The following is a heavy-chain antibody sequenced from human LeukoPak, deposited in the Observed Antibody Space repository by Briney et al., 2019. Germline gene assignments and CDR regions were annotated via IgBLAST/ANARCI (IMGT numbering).Heavy chain of an antibody. Sequence: SETLSLTCAVYGGSFNGYYWSWIRQPPGKGLEWIGEINHSGGTNYNPSLKSRVTISVDTSKNQFSLKLSSVTAADTAVYYCARGPIAGFDYWGQGTLVTVSS. D-gene: IGHD3-22*01. J-gene: IGHJ4*02. CDR3: ARGPIAGFDY. CDR2: INHSGGT. V-gene: IGHV4-34*01. CDR1: GGSFNGYY.